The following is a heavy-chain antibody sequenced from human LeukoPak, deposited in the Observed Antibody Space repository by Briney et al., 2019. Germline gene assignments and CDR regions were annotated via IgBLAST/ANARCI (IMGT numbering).Heavy chain of an antibody. CDR1: GFTFDDYT. V-gene: IGHV3-43*01. J-gene: IGHJ4*02. CDR3: AKDNLYDSSGYPDY. D-gene: IGHD3-22*01. Sequence: GGSLRLSCAASGFTFDDYTMHWVRQAPGKGLEWVSLISWDGGSTYYADSVKGRFTISRDNSKNSLYLQMNSLRTEDTAMYYCAKDNLYDSSGYPDYWGQGTLVTGSS. CDR2: ISWDGGST.